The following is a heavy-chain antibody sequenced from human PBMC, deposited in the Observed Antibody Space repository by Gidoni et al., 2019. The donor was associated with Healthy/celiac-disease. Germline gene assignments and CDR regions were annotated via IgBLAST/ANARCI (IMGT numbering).Heavy chain of an antibody. CDR3: ARHWGYYSPDY. Sequence: EVQLVPSGAEVTPPGESLTLSCKGSGYSFTGYWTCWGCKRPGKGLEWMGIIDPGDADTRYSPAFQGQVTISADKSSSTADRQWSSLKASDTAMDYCARHWGYYSPDYWGKGTLVTVSS. CDR2: IDPGDADT. V-gene: IGHV5-51*01. J-gene: IGHJ4*02. D-gene: IGHD3-16*01. CDR1: GYSFTGYW.